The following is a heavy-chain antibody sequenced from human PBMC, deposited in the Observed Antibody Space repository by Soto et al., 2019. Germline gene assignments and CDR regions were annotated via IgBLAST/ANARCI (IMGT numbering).Heavy chain of an antibody. J-gene: IGHJ4*02. CDR2: IYYSGST. CDR3: ARMMVTTYSYFDY. V-gene: IGHV4-31*03. CDR1: GGSISSGGYY. D-gene: IGHD4-17*01. Sequence: SETLSLTCTVSGGSISSGGYYWSWIRQHPGKGLEWIGYIYYSGSTYYNPSLKSRVTISVDTSKNQFSLKLSSVTAADTAVYYCARMMVTTYSYFDYWGQGTPVTVSS.